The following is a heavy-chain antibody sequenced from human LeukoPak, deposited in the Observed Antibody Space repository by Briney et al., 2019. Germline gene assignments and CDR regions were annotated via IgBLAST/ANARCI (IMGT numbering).Heavy chain of an antibody. CDR1: GFTFSHFS. V-gene: IGHV3-48*04. CDR2: ISSGSSSR. CDR3: ARDLGIVGATIFDY. D-gene: IGHD1-26*01. Sequence: GGSLRLSCAASGFTFSHFSMHWVRQAPGKGLEWVSYISSGSSSRLYADSVKGRFTISRDNAKNSLYLQMNSLRADDTAVYYCARDLGIVGATIFDYWGQGTLVTVSS. J-gene: IGHJ4*02.